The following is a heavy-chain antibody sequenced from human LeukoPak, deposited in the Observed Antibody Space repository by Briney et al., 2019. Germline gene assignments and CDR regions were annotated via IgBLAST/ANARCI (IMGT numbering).Heavy chain of an antibody. CDR2: INPNTNGI. V-gene: IGHV1-2*02. CDR3: ASARYSGHEPFDF. D-gene: IGHD5-12*01. CDR1: GYTISDYF. J-gene: IGHJ4*02. Sequence: ASVRVSCKASGYTISDYFMHWVRQAPGQGLEWMGWINPNTNGINYAQKFQGRVIMTRDTSINTAYVELRSLTSDDTAIYYCASARYSGHEPFDFWGQGTLVTVST.